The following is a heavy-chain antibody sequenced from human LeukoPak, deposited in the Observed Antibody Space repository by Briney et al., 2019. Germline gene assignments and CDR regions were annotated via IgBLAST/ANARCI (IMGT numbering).Heavy chain of an antibody. CDR2: ISYGGSNK. CDR3: AKDGGYSSGWSDFDY. Sequence: SGGSLRLSCAASGFTFSNYAMHWVRQAPGKGLEWVAVISYGGSNKYYADSLKGRFTISRDNSKNTLYLQMNSLRAEDTAVYYCAKDGGYSSGWSDFDYWGQGTLVTVSS. D-gene: IGHD6-19*01. V-gene: IGHV3-30*04. J-gene: IGHJ4*02. CDR1: GFTFSNYA.